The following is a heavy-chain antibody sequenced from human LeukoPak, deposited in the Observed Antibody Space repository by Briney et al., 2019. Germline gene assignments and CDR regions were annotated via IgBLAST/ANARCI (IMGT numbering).Heavy chain of an antibody. J-gene: IGHJ4*02. D-gene: IGHD2-15*01. V-gene: IGHV3-66*01. Sequence: GGSLRLSCAASGFTVSSNYMSWVRQAPGKGLEWVSVIYSGGSTYYADSVKGRFTISRDNSKNTLYLQKNSLRAEDTAVYYCARYCSGVSCYSGYDYWGQGTLVTVSS. CDR3: ARYCSGVSCYSGYDY. CDR1: GFTVSSNY. CDR2: IYSGGST.